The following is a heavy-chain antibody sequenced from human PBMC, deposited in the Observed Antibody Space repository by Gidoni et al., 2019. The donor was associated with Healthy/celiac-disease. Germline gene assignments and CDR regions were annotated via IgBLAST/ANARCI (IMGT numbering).Heavy chain of an antibody. CDR2: IWYDGSNK. V-gene: IGHV3-33*01. D-gene: IGHD2-8*01. Sequence: QVQLVESGGGVVQPGRSLRLPCAASGFTFSSYGMHWVRQAPGKGLEGVAVIWYDGSNKYYADSVKGRFTISRDNSKNTLYLQMNSLRAEDTAVYYCARVVPIKGFDYWGQGTLVTVSS. CDR3: ARVVPIKGFDY. CDR1: GFTFSSYG. J-gene: IGHJ4*02.